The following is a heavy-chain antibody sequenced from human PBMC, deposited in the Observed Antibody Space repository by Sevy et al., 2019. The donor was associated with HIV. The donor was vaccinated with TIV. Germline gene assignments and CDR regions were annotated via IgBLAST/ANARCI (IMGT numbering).Heavy chain of an antibody. J-gene: IGHJ6*03. CDR3: AKGMVDYYYMDV. V-gene: IGHV3-23*01. D-gene: IGHD2-8*01. CDR2: ISGSGGST. CDR1: GFTCSSYA. Sequence: GGSLRLSCAASGFTCSSYAMSCVRQARGKGLEWVSAISGSGGSTYYADSVKGRFTISRDNSKNTLYLQMNSLRAEDTAVYYCAKGMVDYYYMDVWGKGTTVTVSS.